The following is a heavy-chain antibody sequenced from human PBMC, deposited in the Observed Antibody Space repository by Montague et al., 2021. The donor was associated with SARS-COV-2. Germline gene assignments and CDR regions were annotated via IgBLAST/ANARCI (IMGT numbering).Heavy chain of an antibody. D-gene: IGHD3-10*01. V-gene: IGHV4-59*01. Sequence: SETLSLTCSVSGGSMSSYHWFWIRQPPGKGLEWIGYVSYRGSTNYNLSLKSRVTISLDTSKNRFSPRVTSVTAADTAVYYCARDVRYYYDQWGQGILVTVSS. CDR2: VSYRGST. CDR3: ARDVRYYYDQ. J-gene: IGHJ4*02. CDR1: GGSMSSYH.